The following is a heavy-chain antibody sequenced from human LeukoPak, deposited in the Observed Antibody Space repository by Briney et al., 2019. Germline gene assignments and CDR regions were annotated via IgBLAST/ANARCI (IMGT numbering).Heavy chain of an antibody. Sequence: GGSLRLSCAASGFTFSSYSMNWVRQAPGKGLEWVSYISSSGTTIYYADSVKGRFTISRGNAKNSLYLQMNSLRAEDTAVYYCVRDRGQFSRRNFDYWGQGTLVTVSS. V-gene: IGHV3-48*01. CDR1: GFTFSSYS. CDR2: ISSSGTTI. CDR3: VRDRGQFSRRNFDY. D-gene: IGHD3-3*01. J-gene: IGHJ4*02.